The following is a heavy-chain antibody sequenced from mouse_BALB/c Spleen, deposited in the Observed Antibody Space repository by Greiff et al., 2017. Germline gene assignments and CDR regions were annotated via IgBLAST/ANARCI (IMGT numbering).Heavy chain of an antibody. CDR3: ARTYGNYGAMDY. CDR2: ISSGGSYT. V-gene: IGHV5-9-4*01. J-gene: IGHJ4*01. D-gene: IGHD2-1*01. Sequence: VKLMESGGGLVKPGGSLKLSCAASGFTFSSYAMSWVRQSPEKRLEWVAEISSGGSYTYYPDTVTGRFTISRDNAKNTLYLEMSSLRSEDTAMYYCARTYGNYGAMDYWGQGTSVTVSS. CDR1: GFTFSSYA.